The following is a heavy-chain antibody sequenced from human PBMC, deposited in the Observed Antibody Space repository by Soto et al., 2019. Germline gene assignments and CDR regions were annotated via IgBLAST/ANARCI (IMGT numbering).Heavy chain of an antibody. CDR1: GFTFSSYA. CDR3: ARTSGYAFDC. J-gene: IGHJ4*01. CDR2: INSNGGST. D-gene: IGHD5-12*01. V-gene: IGHV3-64*01. Sequence: EVQLVESGGGLVQPGGSLRLSCAASGFTFSSYAMHWVRQAPGKGLEYVSVINSNGGSTYYANSVKGRFTISRDNSKNTLYLQMGSPRAEDMAVYYCARTSGYAFDCWGHGTLVTVSS.